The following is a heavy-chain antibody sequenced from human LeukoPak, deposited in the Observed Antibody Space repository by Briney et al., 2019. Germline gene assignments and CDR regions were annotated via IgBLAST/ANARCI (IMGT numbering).Heavy chain of an antibody. V-gene: IGHV4-31*03. D-gene: IGHD3-22*01. CDR2: IYYSGST. CDR3: ARDLSGDSSEPLGYFDF. CDR1: GGSIGSGDYY. Sequence: SETLSLTCTVSGGSIGSGDYYWTWIRQHPGKGLEWIGYIYYSGSTYYNPSLKSRVTISVDTSKNQFSLKLSSVTAADTAVYYCARDLSGDSSEPLGYFDFWGQGTLVTVSS. J-gene: IGHJ4*02.